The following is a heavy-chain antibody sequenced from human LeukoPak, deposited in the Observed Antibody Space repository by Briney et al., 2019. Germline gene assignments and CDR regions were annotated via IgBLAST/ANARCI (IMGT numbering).Heavy chain of an antibody. J-gene: IGHJ6*02. CDR2: IYSGGST. CDR1: GFTVSGNY. Sequence: GGSLRLTCAASGFTVSGNYMSWVRQAPGKGLEWVSVIYSGGSTYYADSVKGRFTISRDNSKNTLYLQMNSLRAEDTAVYYCARELGNYYYYYGMDVWGQGTTVTVSS. D-gene: IGHD7-27*01. V-gene: IGHV3-53*01. CDR3: ARELGNYYYYYGMDV.